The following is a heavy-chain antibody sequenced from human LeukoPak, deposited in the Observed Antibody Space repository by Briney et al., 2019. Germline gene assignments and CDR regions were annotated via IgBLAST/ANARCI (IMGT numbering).Heavy chain of an antibody. D-gene: IGHD3-3*01. J-gene: IGHJ3*02. V-gene: IGHV3-30*02. CDR2: IRYDGSNK. CDR3: AKDIYDFWRGYLSYDAFDI. Sequence: GGSLRLSCAASGFTFSSYGMHWVRQAPGKGLEWVAFIRYDGSNKYYADSVKGRFTISRDNSKNTLYLQMNSLRAEDTAVYYCAKDIYDFWRGYLSYDAFDIWGQGTMVTVSS. CDR1: GFTFSSYG.